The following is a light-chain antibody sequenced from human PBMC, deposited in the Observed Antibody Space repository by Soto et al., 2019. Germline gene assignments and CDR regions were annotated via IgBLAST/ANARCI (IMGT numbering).Light chain of an antibody. Sequence: ALTHPASVSGSPGQSITISCTGTSSDVGDHNYVSWYQQKPGKAPKLLISEVNNRPSGVSNRFSGSKSGNTASLTISGLRPDDEADYYCSSYTATSTHYVFGSGTKVTVL. J-gene: IGLJ1*01. V-gene: IGLV2-14*01. CDR2: EVN. CDR3: SSYTATSTHYV. CDR1: SSDVGDHNY.